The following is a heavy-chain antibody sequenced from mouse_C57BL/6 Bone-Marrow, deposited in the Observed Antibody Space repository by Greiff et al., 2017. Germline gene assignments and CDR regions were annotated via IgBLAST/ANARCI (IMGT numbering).Heavy chain of an antibody. Sequence: QVQLQQSGPGLVQPSQSLSITCTVSGFSLTSYGVHWVRQSPGKGLEWLGVIGSGGSTDYNAAFISRLSISKDNSKSQVFFKMNSLQADDTAIYYCARKGGEGAMDYWGQGTSVTVSS. CDR2: IGSGGST. J-gene: IGHJ4*01. CDR1: GFSLTSYG. V-gene: IGHV2-2*01. CDR3: ARKGGEGAMDY.